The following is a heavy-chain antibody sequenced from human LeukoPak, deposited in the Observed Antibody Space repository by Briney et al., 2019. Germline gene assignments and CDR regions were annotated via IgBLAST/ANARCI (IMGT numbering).Heavy chain of an antibody. Sequence: SQTLSLTCAISGDSVSSNSAAWNWIRQSPSRGLEWLGRTNYRSKWYNDYAVSVKNRITINPDTSKNQFSLQLNSVTPEDTAVYYCAREGLEYSSSEGGYYGMDVWGQGTTVTVSS. CDR1: GDSVSSNSAA. CDR3: AREGLEYSSSEGGYYGMDV. V-gene: IGHV6-1*01. J-gene: IGHJ6*02. CDR2: TNYRSKWYN. D-gene: IGHD6-6*01.